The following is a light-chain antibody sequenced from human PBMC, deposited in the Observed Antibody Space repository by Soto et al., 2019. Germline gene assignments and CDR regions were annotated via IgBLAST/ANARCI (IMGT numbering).Light chain of an antibody. Sequence: EIVLTQSPGTLSLSPGERATLSCRGSQSVSSSYLAWYQQKPGQAPRLLIDGASSRATGIPARCSGSGSGTDFTLTISGLEPEDFAVYFCQQYGRSPWTFGQGTKVDIK. CDR2: GAS. V-gene: IGKV3-20*01. J-gene: IGKJ1*01. CDR1: QSVSSSY. CDR3: QQYGRSPWT.